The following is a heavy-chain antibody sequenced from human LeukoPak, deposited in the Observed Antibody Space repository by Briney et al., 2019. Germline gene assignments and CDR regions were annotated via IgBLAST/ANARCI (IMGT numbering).Heavy chain of an antibody. V-gene: IGHV7-4-1*02. CDR1: GYTFTSIA. CDR3: AIYSRGYSGYSLSY. D-gene: IGHD5-12*01. Sequence: GASVKVSCKASGYTFTSIAVNWVRQAPGQGLEWMGWINTKTGNPRYAQGFTGRFVFSLDTSVSTAYLQISSLKAEDTAVYYCAIYSRGYSGYSLSYWGQGTLVTVSS. CDR2: INTKTGNP. J-gene: IGHJ4*02.